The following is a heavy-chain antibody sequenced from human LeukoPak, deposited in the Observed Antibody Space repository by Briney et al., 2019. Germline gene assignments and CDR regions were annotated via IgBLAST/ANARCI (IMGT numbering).Heavy chain of an antibody. J-gene: IGHJ4*02. CDR3: AREREGLYDILTGYFAY. CDR2: INPNSGGT. D-gene: IGHD3-9*01. Sequence: ASVKVSCKASGYTFTGHLIHWVRQAPGQRLEWMGWINPNSGGTTYALKFRGRVTMTRDTSTSTLYMELSNLRSDDTAVYYCAREREGLYDILTGYFAYWGQGTLVTVSS. V-gene: IGHV1-2*02. CDR1: GYTFTGHL.